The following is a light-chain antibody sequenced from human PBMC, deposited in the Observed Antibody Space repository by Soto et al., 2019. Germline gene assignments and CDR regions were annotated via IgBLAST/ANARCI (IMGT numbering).Light chain of an antibody. Sequence: QSALTQPASVSGSPGQSITISCTGTSSDVGGYNYVSWYQQHPGKAPKPMIYDVSNRPSGVSNRFSGSKSGNTASLTISGLQAEDEADYYCSSYTSSSTSWVFGGGTKVTVL. CDR2: DVS. CDR1: SSDVGGYNY. V-gene: IGLV2-14*01. J-gene: IGLJ3*02. CDR3: SSYTSSSTSWV.